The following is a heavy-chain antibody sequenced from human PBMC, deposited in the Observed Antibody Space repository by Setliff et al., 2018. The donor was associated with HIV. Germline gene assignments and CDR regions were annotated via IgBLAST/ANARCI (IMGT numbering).Heavy chain of an antibody. D-gene: IGHD3-10*01. Sequence: SETLSLTCTFSGDSISSGNYYWNWIRQPARKGPEWIGRVYASAYSNYNPSLRSRVTMSVDTSQNQFSLKLRSVNAADTAVYYCARDWVTRSNYYGSGSPWYFDFWGRGILVTVSS. CDR1: GDSISSGNYY. CDR2: VYASAYS. CDR3: ARDWVTRSNYYGSGSPWYFDF. J-gene: IGHJ2*01. V-gene: IGHV4-61*02.